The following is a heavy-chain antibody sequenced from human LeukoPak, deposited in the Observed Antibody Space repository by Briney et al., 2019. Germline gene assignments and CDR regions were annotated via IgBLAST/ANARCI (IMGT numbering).Heavy chain of an antibody. V-gene: IGHV1-18*01. Sequence: ASVKVSCKASGYTFTSYGISWVRQAPGQGLEWMGWISAYNGNTNYAQKLQGRVTMTTDTSTSTAYMELRSLRSDDTAVYYCARPEKYSGSYYYDYWGRGTLVTVSS. J-gene: IGHJ4*02. D-gene: IGHD1-26*01. CDR3: ARPEKYSGSYYYDY. CDR1: GYTFTSYG. CDR2: ISAYNGNT.